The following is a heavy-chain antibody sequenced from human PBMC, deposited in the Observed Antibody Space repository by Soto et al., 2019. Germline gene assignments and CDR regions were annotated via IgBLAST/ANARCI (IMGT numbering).Heavy chain of an antibody. Sequence: QVQLQESGPGLVKPSETLSLTCTVSGGSISSYFWSWVRQAPGKGLEWIASIHNRGTTNYNPSLKSRVTISVDTSKNQFSLKLSSVTAADTAVYYCAYVGGIAAVGPPYWGQGTLVTVSS. CDR3: AYVGGIAAVGPPY. CDR1: GGSISSYF. J-gene: IGHJ4*02. D-gene: IGHD6-13*01. CDR2: IHNRGTT. V-gene: IGHV4-59*01.